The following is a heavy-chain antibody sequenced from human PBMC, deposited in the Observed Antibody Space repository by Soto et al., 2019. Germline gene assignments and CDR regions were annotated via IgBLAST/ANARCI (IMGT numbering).Heavy chain of an antibody. V-gene: IGHV3-48*01. J-gene: IGHJ5*02. CDR3: ARHPERIAEIGWFDP. D-gene: IGHD6-13*01. CDR1: GFTFSSYS. CDR2: ISSSSSII. Sequence: EVQLVESGGGLVQPGWSLRLSCAASGFTFSSYSMNWVRQAPGKGLEWVSYISSSSSIIYYAVSVKGRFTSSRDNAKNSLYLQMNSLRGEDTAVYYCARHPERIAEIGWFDPWGQGTLVTVSS.